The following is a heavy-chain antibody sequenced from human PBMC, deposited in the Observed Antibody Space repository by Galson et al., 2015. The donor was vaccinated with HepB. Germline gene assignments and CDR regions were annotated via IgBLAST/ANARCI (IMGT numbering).Heavy chain of an antibody. CDR3: AREGGPYCSGGSCYDVDAFDI. D-gene: IGHD2-15*01. J-gene: IGHJ3*02. CDR1: GFTFSSYW. V-gene: IGHV3-7*03. Sequence: SLRLSCAASGFTFSSYWMSWVRQAPGKGLEWVANIQQDGSEKYYVDSVKGRFTISRDNAKNSLYLQMNSLRAEDTAVYYCAREGGPYCSGGSCYDVDAFDIWGQGTMVTVSS. CDR2: IQQDGSEK.